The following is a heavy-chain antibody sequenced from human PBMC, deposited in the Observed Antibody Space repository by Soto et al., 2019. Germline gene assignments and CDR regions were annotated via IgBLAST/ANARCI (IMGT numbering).Heavy chain of an antibody. CDR2: INAGNGDT. V-gene: IGHV1-3*01. CDR1: GYIFSNYL. D-gene: IGHD3-10*01. CDR3: ASPSYGSGNSC. J-gene: IGHJ4*02. Sequence: QVQLVQSGAEVKKPGASVKGSCKASGYIFSNYLLHWVRQAPGQRLEWMGWINAGNGDTKYSQKFQGGVTFTRDTSASTVYMELSSLSSEDTAVYYCASPSYGSGNSCWGQGTLVNVSS.